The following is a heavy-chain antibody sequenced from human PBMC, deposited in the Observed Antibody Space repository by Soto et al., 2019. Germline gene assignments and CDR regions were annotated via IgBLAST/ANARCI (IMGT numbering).Heavy chain of an antibody. Sequence: EVHLVESGGGLVQPGGSLRLSCAGSGFTFRNFAMNWVRQAPGKGLEWVSSITSGGSTFYVDSVKGRFTIARDNSKDTLYLQMSSLRAEDTAVYYCAKNHLYGTSWYGVSDYWGQGSLVTVSS. CDR3: AKNHLYGTSWYGVSDY. J-gene: IGHJ4*02. CDR2: ITSGGST. V-gene: IGHV3-23*04. CDR1: GFTFRNFA. D-gene: IGHD6-13*01.